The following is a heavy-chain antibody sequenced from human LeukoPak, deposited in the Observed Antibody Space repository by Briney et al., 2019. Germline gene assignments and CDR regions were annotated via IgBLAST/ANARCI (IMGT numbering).Heavy chain of an antibody. V-gene: IGHV3-9*01. D-gene: IGHD6-13*01. CDR2: ISWNSGSI. J-gene: IGHJ6*03. CDR1: GFTFDDYA. Sequence: GGSLRLSCAASGFTFDDYAMHWVRQTPGKGLEWVSGISWNSGSIGYADSVKGRFTISRDNAKNSLYLQMNSLRAEDTAVYYCARARIAAAGFSGAYYMDVWGKGTTVTVSS. CDR3: ARARIAAAGFSGAYYMDV.